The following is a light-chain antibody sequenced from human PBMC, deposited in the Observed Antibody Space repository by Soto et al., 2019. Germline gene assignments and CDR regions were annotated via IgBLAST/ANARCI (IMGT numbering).Light chain of an antibody. CDR2: RVT. V-gene: IGLV2-8*01. Sequence: QSALTQPPSASGSPGQSVTISCTGTSSDVGGYNYVSWYQQHPGKAPKLLMFRVTERPSGVPDRFSGSKSGNTASLTVSGLQAEDEADYYCSSYTVSVAPYVFGTGTKVTVL. CDR3: SSYTVSVAPYV. J-gene: IGLJ1*01. CDR1: SSDVGGYNY.